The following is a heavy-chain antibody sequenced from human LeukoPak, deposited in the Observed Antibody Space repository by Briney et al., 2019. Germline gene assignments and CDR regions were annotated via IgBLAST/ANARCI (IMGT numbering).Heavy chain of an antibody. CDR3: AREGGFYRPLDY. V-gene: IGHV4-4*02. J-gene: IGHJ4*02. CDR2: VHLDGRT. CDR1: GFTFSSSGM. Sequence: SLRLSCAASGFTFSSSGMHWVRQPPGKGLEWIGEVHLDGRTNYNPSLKSRLIMSVDLPENHISLKLTSVTAADTAVYYCAREGGFYRPLDYSGQGTLVTVSS. D-gene: IGHD3-3*01.